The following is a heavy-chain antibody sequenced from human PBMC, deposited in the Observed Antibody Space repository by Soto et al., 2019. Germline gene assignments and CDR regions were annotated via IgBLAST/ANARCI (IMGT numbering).Heavy chain of an antibody. Sequence: QVQLQQWGAGLLKPSETLSLTCVVYGGSFSGYYWSWIRPPPGKGLEWFGEVNHSGGIDYNPSLKSRVTISVDTSKNQFSLKLSSVTAADTAVYYCAGRNGYYSGIDYWGQGTLVTVSS. D-gene: IGHD3-22*01. CDR2: VNHSGGI. V-gene: IGHV4-34*02. CDR1: GGSFSGYY. CDR3: AGRNGYYSGIDY. J-gene: IGHJ4*02.